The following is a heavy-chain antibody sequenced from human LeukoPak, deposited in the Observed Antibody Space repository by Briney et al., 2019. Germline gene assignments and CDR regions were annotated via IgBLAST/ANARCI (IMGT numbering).Heavy chain of an antibody. Sequence: PGGSLRLSCAASGFTFSSYAMSWVRQAPGKGLEWVSTISGSGDSTYYAVSVKGRFTISRDNSKNTLYLQMNSLRADDTAVYYCAKGRSGVVVAALNYWGQGTPVTVSS. D-gene: IGHD2-15*01. J-gene: IGHJ4*02. CDR3: AKGRSGVVVAALNY. CDR1: GFTFSSYA. CDR2: ISGSGDST. V-gene: IGHV3-23*01.